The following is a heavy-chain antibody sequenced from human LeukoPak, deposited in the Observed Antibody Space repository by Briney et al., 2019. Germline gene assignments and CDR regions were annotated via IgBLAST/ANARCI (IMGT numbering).Heavy chain of an antibody. J-gene: IGHJ3*02. CDR3: ARDGNPGAFDI. Sequence: PSETPSLTCTVSGDSISSGSFCWSWIRQPAGKGLDWIGHIYTTGSTNYNPSLKSRVTISVDTSKNQFSLKLSSVTAADTAVYYCARDGNPGAFDIWGQGTMVTVSS. CDR2: IYTTGST. CDR1: GDSISSGSFC. D-gene: IGHD1-1*01. V-gene: IGHV4-61*09.